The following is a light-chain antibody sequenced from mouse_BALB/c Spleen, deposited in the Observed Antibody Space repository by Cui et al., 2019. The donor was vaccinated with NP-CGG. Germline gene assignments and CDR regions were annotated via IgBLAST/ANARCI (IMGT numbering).Light chain of an antibody. J-gene: IGLJ1*01. V-gene: IGLV1*01. CDR2: GTN. CDR1: TGAVTTSNY. Sequence: HAVVSPHSPLTTSPGLPLPLTCPSSTGAVTTSNYANWVQEKPDHLFTGLIGGTNNRAPGVPARFSGSLIGDKAALTITGAQTEDEAIYFCALWYSNHWVFGGGTKLTVL. CDR3: ALWYSNHWV.